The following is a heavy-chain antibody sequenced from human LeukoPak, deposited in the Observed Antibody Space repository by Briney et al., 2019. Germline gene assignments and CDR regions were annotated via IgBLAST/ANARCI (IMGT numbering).Heavy chain of an antibody. J-gene: IGHJ4*02. CDR1: GGSISSGGYY. Sequence: SQTLSLTCTVSGGSISSGGYYWSWIRQPPGKGLEWIGYIYHSGSTYYNPSLKSRVTISVDRSKNQFSLKLSSVTAADTAVYYCAREHDYSNYFDYWGQGTLVTVS. D-gene: IGHD4-11*01. CDR2: IYHSGST. CDR3: AREHDYSNYFDY. V-gene: IGHV4-30-2*01.